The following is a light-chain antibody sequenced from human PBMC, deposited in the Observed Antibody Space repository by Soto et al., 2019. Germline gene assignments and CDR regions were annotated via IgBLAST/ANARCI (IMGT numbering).Light chain of an antibody. Sequence: QSALTQPASVSGSPGQSITLSCTGTSSDVGSNNLVSWYQQHPGQAPKLMIYEVSKRPLGVSTRFSASKSGNTASLTISGLQAEDEADYYCCSYGGSRAVFGGGTQLTVL. V-gene: IGLV2-23*02. CDR2: EVS. CDR1: SSDVGSNNL. J-gene: IGLJ7*01. CDR3: CSYGGSRAV.